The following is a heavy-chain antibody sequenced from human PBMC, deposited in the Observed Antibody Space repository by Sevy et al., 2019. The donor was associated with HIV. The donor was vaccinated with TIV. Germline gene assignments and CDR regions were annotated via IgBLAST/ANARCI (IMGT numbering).Heavy chain of an antibody. D-gene: IGHD3-22*01. CDR2: IYPDDSDT. CDR3: ATSRSGYFDSSGYYIY. J-gene: IGHJ4*02. V-gene: IGHV5-51*01. Sequence: GESLKISCKGSGYSFTSHWLGWVRHMPGKGLEWMRIIYPDDSDTKYSPSFQGQVTFSADKSISTAYLQWSSLKASDTAMYYCATSRSGYFDSSGYYIYWGQGTLVTVSS. CDR1: GYSFTSHW.